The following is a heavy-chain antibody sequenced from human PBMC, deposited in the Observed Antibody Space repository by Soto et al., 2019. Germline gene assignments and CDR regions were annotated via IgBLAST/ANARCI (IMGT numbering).Heavy chain of an antibody. V-gene: IGHV2-5*01. D-gene: IGHD1-7*01. CDR3: AHSLGVTGTYYFDY. CDR1: GFSLSTSGVG. Sequence: QITLKESGPTLVKPTQTLTLTCTFSGFSLSTSGVGVGWIRQPPGKALEWLALIYWYDDKRYSPSLKSRLTITKDTSKNQVVLTMTIMDPVDTATYYCAHSLGVTGTYYFDYWGQGTLVTVSS. J-gene: IGHJ4*02. CDR2: IYWYDDK.